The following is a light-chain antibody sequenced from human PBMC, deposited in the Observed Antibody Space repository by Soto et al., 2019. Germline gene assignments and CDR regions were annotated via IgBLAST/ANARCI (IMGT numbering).Light chain of an antibody. CDR3: YQYDSSPWT. CDR2: DAS. CDR1: QSVSSY. J-gene: IGKJ1*01. Sequence: EIVLTQSPATLSLSPGERATLSCRASQSVSSYLAWYQQKPGQAPRLLIYDASSRATGIPDRFSGSGSGTDFTLTISRLEPEDFAVYFCYQYDSSPWTFGQGTKV. V-gene: IGKV3-20*01.